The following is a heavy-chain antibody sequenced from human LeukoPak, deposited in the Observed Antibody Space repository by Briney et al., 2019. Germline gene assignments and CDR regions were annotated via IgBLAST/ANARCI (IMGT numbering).Heavy chain of an antibody. J-gene: IGHJ6*02. CDR2: ISWNSGSI. Sequence: PGRSLRHSCAASGLTFDDYAMHWVRQAPGKGLEWVSGISWNSGSIGYADSVKGRFTISRDNAKNSLYLQMNSLRAEDTALYYCAKDRVVSGIGYYYYYGMDVWGQGTTVTVSS. V-gene: IGHV3-9*01. CDR1: GLTFDDYA. CDR3: AKDRVVSGIGYYYYYGMDV. D-gene: IGHD3-10*01.